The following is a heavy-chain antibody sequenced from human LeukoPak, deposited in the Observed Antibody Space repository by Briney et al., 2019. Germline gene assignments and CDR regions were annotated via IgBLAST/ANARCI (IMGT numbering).Heavy chain of an antibody. Sequence: GASVKVSCKASGGTFSSYAISWVRQAPGQGLEWMGRIIPIFGIANYAQKSQGRVTMTEDTSTDTAYMELSSLRSEDTAVYYCATSFRAQQLVRYWGQGTLVTVSS. CDR1: GGTFSSYA. V-gene: IGHV1-69*04. J-gene: IGHJ4*02. D-gene: IGHD6-13*01. CDR2: IIPIFGIA. CDR3: ATSFRAQQLVRY.